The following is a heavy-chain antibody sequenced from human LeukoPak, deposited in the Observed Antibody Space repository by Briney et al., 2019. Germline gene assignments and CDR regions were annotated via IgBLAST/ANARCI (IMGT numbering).Heavy chain of an antibody. D-gene: IGHD2-2*02. CDR2: ISSSSSTI. Sequence: GGSLRLSCAASGFTFSSYSMNWVRQAPGKGLEWVSYISSSSSTIYYPDSVKGRFTISRDNAKNSLYLQMNSLRAEDTAVYYCARVGFGYCSSTSCYTFDYWGQGTLVTVSS. V-gene: IGHV3-48*04. CDR1: GFTFSSYS. CDR3: ARVGFGYCSSTSCYTFDY. J-gene: IGHJ4*02.